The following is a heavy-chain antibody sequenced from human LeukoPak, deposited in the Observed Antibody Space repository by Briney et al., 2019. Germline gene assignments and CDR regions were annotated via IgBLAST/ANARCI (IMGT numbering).Heavy chain of an antibody. Sequence: PGGSLRLSCAASGFTFSRYEMNWVRQAPGKGLEWVSYIGSGGSTMYYADSVKGRFTISRDNAKNSLYLQMNSLRAEDTAVYYCARVSTAVSLAIDYWGQGTLVTVST. CDR3: ARVSTAVSLAIDY. D-gene: IGHD6-13*01. V-gene: IGHV3-48*03. CDR1: GFTFSRYE. CDR2: IGSGGSTM. J-gene: IGHJ4*02.